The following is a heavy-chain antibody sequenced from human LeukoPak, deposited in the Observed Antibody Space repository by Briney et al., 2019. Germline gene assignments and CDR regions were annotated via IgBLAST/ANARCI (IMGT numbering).Heavy chain of an antibody. D-gene: IGHD3-22*01. V-gene: IGHV3-21*01. CDR2: ISSSSSYI. Sequence: GGSLRLSCAVSGFTFSSYSMTWVRQAPGKGLEWVSSISSSSSYIYYADSVKGRFTISRDNAKNSLYLQMNSLRAEDTAVYYCARDPLDYYDSSGPPNWFDPWGQGTLVTVSS. CDR3: ARDPLDYYDSSGPPNWFDP. CDR1: GFTFSSYS. J-gene: IGHJ5*02.